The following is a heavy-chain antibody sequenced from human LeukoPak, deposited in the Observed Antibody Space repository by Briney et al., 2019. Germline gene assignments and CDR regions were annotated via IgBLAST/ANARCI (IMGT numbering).Heavy chain of an antibody. Sequence: GGSLRLSCAASGFTFSSYAMSWVRQAPGKGLEWVSAISGSGGSTYYADSVKGRFTISRDNSKNTLYLQMNSLRAEDTAVYYCAKAYHKYYYGSGSPRPLFDPWDQGTLVTVTS. CDR2: ISGSGGST. CDR3: AKAYHKYYYGSGSPRPLFDP. J-gene: IGHJ5*02. D-gene: IGHD3-10*01. CDR1: GFTFSSYA. V-gene: IGHV3-23*01.